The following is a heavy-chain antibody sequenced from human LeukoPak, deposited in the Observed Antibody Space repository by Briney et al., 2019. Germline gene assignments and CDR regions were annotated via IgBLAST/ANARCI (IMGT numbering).Heavy chain of an antibody. V-gene: IGHV1-46*01. CDR1: GYTFTSFY. J-gene: IGHJ3*02. Sequence: ASVKVSCKASGYTFTSFYLHWARQAPGQGLEWMGLINPSGGSTSYAQQFQGRVTMTRDTSTSTVYMELSSLTSEDTAVYYCARDPWAPKSDAFDIWGQGTMVTVSS. CDR2: INPSGGST. CDR3: ARDPWAPKSDAFDI.